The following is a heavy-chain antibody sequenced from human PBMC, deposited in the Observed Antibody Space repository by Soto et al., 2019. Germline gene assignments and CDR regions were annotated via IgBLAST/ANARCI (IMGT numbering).Heavy chain of an antibody. J-gene: IGHJ3*01. CDR2: LSAYNGDT. CDR3: ARWSAIVGGAEALDV. CDR1: GYTFINYG. Sequence: QVQLVQSGAEVKKPGASVRVSCKTSGYTFINYGITWVRQAPGQGLEWMGWLSAYNGDTSSSEKLQDRFTMTTATSTNKVYMDLRSLTSDDTAVYYCARWSAIVGGAEALDVWGQGTMVIVSS. D-gene: IGHD1-26*01. V-gene: IGHV1-18*01.